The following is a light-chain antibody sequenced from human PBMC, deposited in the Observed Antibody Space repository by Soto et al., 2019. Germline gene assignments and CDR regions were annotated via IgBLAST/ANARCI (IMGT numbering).Light chain of an antibody. CDR3: QQYNSYPIT. CDR2: KAS. CDR1: QSISSW. J-gene: IGKJ5*01. Sequence: DIQMTQSPSTLSASVGDRVTITCRARQSISSWLAWYQQKPGKAPKLLIYKASSLESGVPSRFSVSGSGTEFTLTISSLQPDDFATYYCQQYNSYPITFGQGTRLEIK. V-gene: IGKV1-5*03.